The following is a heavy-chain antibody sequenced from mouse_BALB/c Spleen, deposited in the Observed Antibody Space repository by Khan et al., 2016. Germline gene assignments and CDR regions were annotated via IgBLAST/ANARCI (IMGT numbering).Heavy chain of an antibody. CDR2: INPDSYTI. CDR3: ARAGYYGYLAY. Sequence: EVQLVESGGGLVHHGGSLKLSCAASGFDFSRYWMSWVRQAPGKGLEWIGEINPDSYTINYTPSLKDKFIISRDNAKNTLYLQMSKVRSEDTAHYYCARAGYYGYLAYWGQGTLVTVSA. J-gene: IGHJ3*01. V-gene: IGHV4-1*02. D-gene: IGHD1-1*01. CDR1: GFDFSRYW.